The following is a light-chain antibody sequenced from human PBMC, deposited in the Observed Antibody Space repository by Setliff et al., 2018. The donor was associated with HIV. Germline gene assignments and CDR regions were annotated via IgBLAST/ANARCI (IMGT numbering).Light chain of an antibody. Sequence: QSVLTQPASVSGSPGQSITVSCTGTSSDVGAYNYVSWYQQHPGKAPKLMIYDVNNRPSGVSNRFSGSKSGNTASLTISGLQAEDEADYYCSSYTCGSTYVFGTGTKVTVL. CDR2: DVN. V-gene: IGLV2-14*03. CDR1: SSDVGAYNY. CDR3: SSYTCGSTYV. J-gene: IGLJ1*01.